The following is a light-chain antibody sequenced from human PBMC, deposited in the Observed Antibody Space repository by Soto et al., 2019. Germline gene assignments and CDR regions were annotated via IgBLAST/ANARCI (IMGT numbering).Light chain of an antibody. V-gene: IGKV4-1*01. CDR2: WAS. J-gene: IGKJ4*01. CDR1: HCVSYY. CDR3: HQYYSAPLT. Sequence: DSVLTQSPGALSLSPGARATLSCSASHCVSYYLAWYQHKPGQAPRLLIYWASTRESGVPDRFSGIRSGTEFTLPLSRLQAEDEEVYICHQYYSAPLTFGAGTKVDIK.